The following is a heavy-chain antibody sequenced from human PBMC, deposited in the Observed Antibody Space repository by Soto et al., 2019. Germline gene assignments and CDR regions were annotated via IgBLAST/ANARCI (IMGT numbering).Heavy chain of an antibody. CDR1: GYTFTSYA. Sequence: QVQLVQSGAEEKKPGASVKVSCKASGYTFTSYAMHWVRQAPGQRLEWMGWINAGNGNTQYSQKFQGRVTITRDTSASTAYMELSSLRSEDTAVYYCARGGIQLWFERYFQHWGQGTLVTVSS. CDR2: INAGNGNT. D-gene: IGHD5-18*01. J-gene: IGHJ1*01. CDR3: ARGGIQLWFERYFQH. V-gene: IGHV1-3*05.